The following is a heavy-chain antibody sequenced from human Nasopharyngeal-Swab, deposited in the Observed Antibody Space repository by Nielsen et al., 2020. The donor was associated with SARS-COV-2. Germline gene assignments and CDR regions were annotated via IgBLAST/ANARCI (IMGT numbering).Heavy chain of an antibody. J-gene: IGHJ4*02. CDR1: GFTFSSYA. CDR2: ISYDGSNK. Sequence: GESLKISCAASGFTFSSYAMHWVRQAPGKGLEWVAVISYDGSNKYYADSVKGRFTISRDNSKNTLYLQMNSLRAEDTAVYYCARFLGGSYYSGLDYWGQGTLVTVSS. CDR3: ARFLGGSYYSGLDY. V-gene: IGHV3-30-3*01. D-gene: IGHD1-26*01.